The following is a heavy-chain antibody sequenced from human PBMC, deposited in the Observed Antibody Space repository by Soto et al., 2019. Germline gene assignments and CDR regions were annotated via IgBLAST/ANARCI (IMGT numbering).Heavy chain of an antibody. V-gene: IGHV1-18*01. CDR3: ARIMITFGGVIDHFDY. CDR2: ISAYNGNT. Sequence: ASVKVSCKASGYTFTSYGISWVRQAPGQGLEWMGWISAYNGNTNYAQKLQGRVTMTTDTSTSKVYMELSSLRSEDTAVYYCARIMITFGGVIDHFDYWGQGTLVTVSS. D-gene: IGHD3-16*02. J-gene: IGHJ4*02. CDR1: GYTFTSYG.